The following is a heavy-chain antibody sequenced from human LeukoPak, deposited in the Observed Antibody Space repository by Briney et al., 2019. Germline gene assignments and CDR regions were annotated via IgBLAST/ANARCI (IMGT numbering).Heavy chain of an antibody. D-gene: IGHD6-19*01. V-gene: IGHV3-66*01. J-gene: IGHJ4*02. CDR1: GFSVRTNY. CDR3: ARAAVAAGIFYIDY. CDR2: IYNSDHT. Sequence: PGGSLRLSCAASGFSVRTNYMAWVRQAPGRGLEWVSLIYNSDHTFYADSVKDRITISRDSSENTVFLQMNSLRAEDTAVYYCARAAVAAGIFYIDYWGQGTLVTASS.